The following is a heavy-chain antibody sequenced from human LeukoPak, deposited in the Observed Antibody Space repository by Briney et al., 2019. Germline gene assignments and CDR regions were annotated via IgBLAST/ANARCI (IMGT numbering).Heavy chain of an antibody. CDR1: GFTFSSYG. Sequence: GGSLRLSCAASGFTFSSYGMHWVRQAPGKGLEWVAFIRYDGSNKYYADSVKGRFTISRDNSKNTLYLQMNSLRAEDTAVYYCAKAKDYYDSSGPDGWGQGTLVTVSS. D-gene: IGHD3-22*01. CDR2: IRYDGSNK. V-gene: IGHV3-30*02. CDR3: AKAKDYYDSSGPDG. J-gene: IGHJ1*01.